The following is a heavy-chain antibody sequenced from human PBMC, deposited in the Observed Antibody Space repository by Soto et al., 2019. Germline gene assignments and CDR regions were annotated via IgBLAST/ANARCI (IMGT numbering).Heavy chain of an antibody. CDR3: ARHHVSGRTIEGAADF. CDR2: INHSGNT. CDR1: VMTLSGYY. V-gene: IGHV4-34*01. Sequence: XETLTLTCAFSVMTLSGYYWSCIRHPPGKSLEWIGEINHSGNTNYNPSLKSRVTISVDTYKNQLFLNLTSVTAADTAMYYCARHHVSGRTIEGAADFWCQGTLVTVSS. D-gene: IGHD1-26*01. J-gene: IGHJ4*02.